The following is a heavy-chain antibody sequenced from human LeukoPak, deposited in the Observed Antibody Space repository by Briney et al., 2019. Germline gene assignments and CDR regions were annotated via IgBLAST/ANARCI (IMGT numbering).Heavy chain of an antibody. Sequence: SETLSLACAVSGYSITSSSWWGWIRQPPGKGLEWIGYIYHSGTTYYNPSLQSRVTMSVDTSKNQFSLKLSSVTAVDTAVYYCARKENVYYYFDYWGQGTLVTVSS. CDR3: ARKENVYYYFDY. V-gene: IGHV4-28*01. CDR1: GYSITSSSW. D-gene: IGHD3-10*01. J-gene: IGHJ4*02. CDR2: IYHSGTT.